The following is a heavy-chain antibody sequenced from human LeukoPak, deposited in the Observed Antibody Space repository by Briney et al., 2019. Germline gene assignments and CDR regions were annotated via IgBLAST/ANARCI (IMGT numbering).Heavy chain of an antibody. Sequence: GGSLRLSCAASGFTFSSYAMSWVRQAPGKGLEAVSAISGSGGTTYYADSVKGRFTISRDNSKNTLYVQMNSLRAEDTAVCYCAKSRTPYCGGDCYYFDHWGQGTLVTVSS. CDR1: GFTFSSYA. J-gene: IGHJ4*02. CDR3: AKSRTPYCGGDCYYFDH. V-gene: IGHV3-23*01. CDR2: ISGSGGTT. D-gene: IGHD2-21*02.